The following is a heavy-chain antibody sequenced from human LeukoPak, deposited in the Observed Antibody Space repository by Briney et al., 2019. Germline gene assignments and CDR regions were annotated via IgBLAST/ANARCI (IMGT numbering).Heavy chain of an antibody. Sequence: GGSLRLSCAASGFTFSSYSMNWARQAPGKGLEWVSSISYAGPYIYYADSVKGRFTISRDNAKNSLYLQMNSLRAEDTAVYYCARERPFCISTTCHPYYFDYWGQGTLVTVSS. V-gene: IGHV3-21*01. D-gene: IGHD2/OR15-2a*01. CDR1: GFTFSSYS. J-gene: IGHJ4*02. CDR2: ISYAGPYI. CDR3: ARERPFCISTTCHPYYFDY.